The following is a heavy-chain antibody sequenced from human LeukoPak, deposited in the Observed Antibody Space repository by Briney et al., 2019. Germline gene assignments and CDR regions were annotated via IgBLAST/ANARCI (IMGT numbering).Heavy chain of an antibody. CDR2: ISSSGSTI. J-gene: IGHJ4*02. D-gene: IGHD6-13*01. Sequence: GGSLRLSCAASGFTFSSYSMNWVRQAPGKGLEWVSYISSSGSTIYYADSVKGRFTISRDNAKNSLYLQMNSLRAEDTAVYYCARDPIAAAGLFDYWGQGTLVTVSS. CDR3: ARDPIAAAGLFDY. V-gene: IGHV3-48*04. CDR1: GFTFSSYS.